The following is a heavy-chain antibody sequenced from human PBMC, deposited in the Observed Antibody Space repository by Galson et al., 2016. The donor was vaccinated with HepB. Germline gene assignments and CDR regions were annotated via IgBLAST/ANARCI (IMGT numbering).Heavy chain of an antibody. CDR2: ITGSGGDT. D-gene: IGHD3-10*01. Sequence: SLRLSCAASGFTFSRYAMTWVRQVPGKGLEWVSSITGSGGDTYYVDSVKGRFSISRDNSKNTLYLQVNNVRAEDTAVYYCAKDEFRGESGSHQGSYFGMNVWGQGTTVTVSS. CDR1: GFTFSRYA. V-gene: IGHV3-23*01. J-gene: IGHJ6*02. CDR3: AKDEFRGESGSHQGSYFGMNV.